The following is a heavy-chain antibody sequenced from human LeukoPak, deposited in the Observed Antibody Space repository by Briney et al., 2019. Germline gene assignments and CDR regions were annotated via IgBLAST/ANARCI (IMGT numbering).Heavy chain of an antibody. V-gene: IGHV3-74*01. CDR3: ARDLPMVRGVIK. CDR1: GFSFSNSW. D-gene: IGHD3-10*01. J-gene: IGHJ4*02. CDR2: INSDGTTT. Sequence: GGSLRLSCAASGFSFSNSWMHWVRQAPWKGLVWVSRINSDGTTTYYADSVKGRFTISRDNAKNSLYLQMNSLRAEDTAVYYCARDLPMVRGVIKWGQGTLVTVSS.